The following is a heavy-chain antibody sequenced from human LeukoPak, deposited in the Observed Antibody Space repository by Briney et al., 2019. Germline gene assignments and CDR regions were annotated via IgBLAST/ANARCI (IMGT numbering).Heavy chain of an antibody. CDR1: GFTFSTYS. V-gene: IGHV3-21*01. J-gene: IGHJ4*02. Sequence: GGSLRLSCVASGFTFSTYSMNWVRQAPGKGLEWVSSISDSSTYIYYADSVKGRFTISRDNAKNSLYLQLNSLRAEDTAVYYCARDRFFEDSSGYSYVGADYWGQGTLVTVSS. D-gene: IGHD3-22*01. CDR2: ISDSSTYI. CDR3: ARDRFFEDSSGYSYVGADY.